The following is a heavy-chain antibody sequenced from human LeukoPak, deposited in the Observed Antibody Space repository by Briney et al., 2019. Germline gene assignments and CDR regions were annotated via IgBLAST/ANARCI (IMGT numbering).Heavy chain of an antibody. Sequence: GGSLRLSCAASGFTFSSYAMHWVRQAPGKGLEWVAVISYDGTNKYYADSVKGRFTISRDNSKSTLYLQMNSLRADDTAVYYCAKASGSPYYFDYWGQGTLVTVSS. CDR1: GFTFSSYA. J-gene: IGHJ4*02. V-gene: IGHV3-30-3*01. CDR3: AKASGSPYYFDY. CDR2: ISYDGTNK. D-gene: IGHD3-10*01.